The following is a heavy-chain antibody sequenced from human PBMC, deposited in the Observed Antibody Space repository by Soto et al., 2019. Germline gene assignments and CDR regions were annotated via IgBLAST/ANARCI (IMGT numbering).Heavy chain of an antibody. D-gene: IGHD2-2*01. CDR1: GGSISSGGYY. CDR3: AREGPDIVVVPAALGDYYYYYMDV. J-gene: IGHJ6*03. V-gene: IGHV4-31*03. Sequence: QVQLQESGPGLVKPSQTLSLTCTVSGGSISSGGYYWSWIRQHPGKGLEWIGYIYYSGSTYYNPSLKSRVTISVDTSKNQFSLKLSSVTAADMAVYYCAREGPDIVVVPAALGDYYYYYMDVWGKGTTVTVSS. CDR2: IYYSGST.